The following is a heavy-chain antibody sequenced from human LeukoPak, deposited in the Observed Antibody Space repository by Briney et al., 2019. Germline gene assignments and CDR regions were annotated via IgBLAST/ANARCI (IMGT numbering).Heavy chain of an antibody. CDR1: GSTFHNYA. V-gene: IGHV3-43*02. CDR2: IKGNGDTT. Sequence: GGSLRLSCAASGSTFHNYAMHWVRQAPGKGLEWVSLIKGNGDTTYNADSVKGRFTISRDNSKNSLYLQINSLRTEDTALYYCAKDIGSGWSFNYWGQGTLVTVSS. CDR3: AKDIGSGWSFNY. J-gene: IGHJ4*02. D-gene: IGHD6-19*01.